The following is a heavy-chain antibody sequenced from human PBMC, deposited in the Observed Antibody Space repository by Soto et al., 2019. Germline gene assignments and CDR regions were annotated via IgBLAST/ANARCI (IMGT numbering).Heavy chain of an antibody. Sequence: QVQLQESGPGLVKPSETLSLTCTVSGGSVSSGSYYWCWIRQPPGKGLERIGYIYYSGSTNNNPPVPRRVTISVDTSKHQFSLTLSSVTAADTAVYYCPRDSSGWYLFDYWGQGTLVTVSS. J-gene: IGHJ4*02. CDR3: PRDSSGWYLFDY. D-gene: IGHD6-19*01. CDR1: GGSVSSGSYY. V-gene: IGHV4-61*01. CDR2: IYYSGST.